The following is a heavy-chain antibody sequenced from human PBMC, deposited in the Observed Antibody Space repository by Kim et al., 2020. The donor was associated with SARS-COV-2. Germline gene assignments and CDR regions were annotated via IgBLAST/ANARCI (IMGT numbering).Heavy chain of an antibody. V-gene: IGHV4-59*01. CDR2: IHHSGTT. Sequence: SETLSLTCSVSGGSISSLYWSWIRQPPGKGLEWIGFIHHSGTTNYNPSLKSRVTMSVDTSKNQFSLKLNSVTAADTAVYYCARERRDGGSAFDICGQGTMVTVSS. D-gene: IGHD4-17*01. CDR3: ARERRDGGSAFDI. CDR1: GGSISSLY. J-gene: IGHJ3*02.